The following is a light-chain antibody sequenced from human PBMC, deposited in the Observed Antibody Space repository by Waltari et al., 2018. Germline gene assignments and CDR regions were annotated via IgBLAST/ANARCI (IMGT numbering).Light chain of an antibody. V-gene: IGKV1-33*01. CDR2: HAS. CDR1: QAIYDF. CDR3: LQVDTAWLS. J-gene: IGKJ4*01. Sequence: QLTQSPSSLSASVGDEITITCQASQAIYDFLSWYQQKPGQAPRLLIYHASNLETGVPARFSGSGYGTQFSLTISGLLPEDVAAYYCLQVDTAWLSFGGGTKVEIK.